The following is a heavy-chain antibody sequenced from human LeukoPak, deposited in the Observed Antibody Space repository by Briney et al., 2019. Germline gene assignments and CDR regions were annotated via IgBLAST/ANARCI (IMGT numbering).Heavy chain of an antibody. CDR2: IYYSGST. Sequence: SETLSLTCTVSGGSISSHYWSWIRRPPGKGLEWIGYIYYSGSTNYNPSLKSRVTIPVDTSKNQFSLKLSSVTAADTAVYYCARMDTVTTLPYFDYWGQGTLVTVSS. V-gene: IGHV4-59*11. D-gene: IGHD4-11*01. CDR3: ARMDTVTTLPYFDY. J-gene: IGHJ4*02. CDR1: GGSISSHY.